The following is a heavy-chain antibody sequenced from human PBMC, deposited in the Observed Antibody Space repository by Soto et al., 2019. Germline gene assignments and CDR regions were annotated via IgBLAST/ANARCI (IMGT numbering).Heavy chain of an antibody. D-gene: IGHD3-16*02. J-gene: IGHJ4*02. Sequence: SETLSLTCTVSGGSISSYYWSWIRQPPGKGLEWIGYIYYSGSTNYNPSLKSRVTISVDTSKNQFSLKLSSVTAADTAVYYCARQLMITFGGVIAYFDYWGQGTLVTVSS. CDR1: GGSISSYY. CDR2: IYYSGST. CDR3: ARQLMITFGGVIAYFDY. V-gene: IGHV4-59*08.